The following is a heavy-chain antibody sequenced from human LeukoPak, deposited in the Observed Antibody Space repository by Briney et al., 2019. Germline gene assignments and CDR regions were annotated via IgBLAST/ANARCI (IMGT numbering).Heavy chain of an antibody. CDR1: GYTFTSYD. Sequence: ASVKVSCKASGYTFTSYDINWVRQATGQGLEWMGWMNPNSGNTGYAQKFQGRVTMTRNTSISTAYMELSSLRSEDTAVYYCARGLRLLEWLLNNYYYYMDVWGKGTTVTVSS. CDR3: ARGLRLLEWLLNNYYYYMDV. CDR2: MNPNSGNT. V-gene: IGHV1-8*01. D-gene: IGHD3-3*01. J-gene: IGHJ6*03.